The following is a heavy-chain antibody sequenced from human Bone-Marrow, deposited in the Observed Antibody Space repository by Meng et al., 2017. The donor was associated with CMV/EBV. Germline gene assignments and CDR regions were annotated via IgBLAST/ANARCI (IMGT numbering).Heavy chain of an antibody. Sequence: ASVKVSCKASGYTFTSYYMHWVRQAPGQGLEWMGIINPSGGSTSYAQKFQGRVTMTRDTSTSTVYMELSSLRSEDTAVYYCARDRVMIVQKFSFDDWGQGTLVTVSS. D-gene: IGHD3-22*01. V-gene: IGHV1-46*01. CDR1: GYTFTSYY. J-gene: IGHJ4*02. CDR2: INPSGGST. CDR3: ARDRVMIVQKFSFDD.